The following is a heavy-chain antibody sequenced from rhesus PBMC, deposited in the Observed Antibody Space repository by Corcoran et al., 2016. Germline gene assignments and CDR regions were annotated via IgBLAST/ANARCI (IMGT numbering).Heavy chain of an antibody. CDR3: ARSITVLVVVAMRWAAGRFDV. Sequence: QVQLQESGPGLLKPSETLSLTCAVSGGSISGCYGWGWIRQPPGTGLELIGSIYSGSWNTYYKPSLKIRVTISTDTSKNHVSLKLSSVTAADTAVYYCARSITVLVVVAMRWAAGRFDVWGPGVLVTVSS. CDR2: IYSGSWNT. J-gene: IGHJ5-1*01. D-gene: IGHD2-21*01. V-gene: IGHV4-76*01. CDR1: GGSISGCYG.